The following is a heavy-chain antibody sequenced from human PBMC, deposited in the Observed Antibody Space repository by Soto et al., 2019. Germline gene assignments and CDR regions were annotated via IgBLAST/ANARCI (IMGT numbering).Heavy chain of an antibody. V-gene: IGHV4-61*01. D-gene: IGHD2-21*02. Sequence: QVQLQESGPGLVKPSETLSLTCTVSGGSVSSGSYYWSWIRQPPGKGPEWIGYIYYTGSTNYNPCLNRRGTISADTSKNQFSLTLRSVNAAATAVYYCARGPLAVITARDCDYWGQGTLVTVSS. CDR2: IYYTGST. CDR3: ARGPLAVITARDCDY. J-gene: IGHJ4*02. CDR1: GGSVSSGSYY.